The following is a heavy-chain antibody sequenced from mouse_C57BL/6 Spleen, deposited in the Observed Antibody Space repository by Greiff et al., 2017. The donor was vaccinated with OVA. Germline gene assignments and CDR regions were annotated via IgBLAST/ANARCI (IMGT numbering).Heavy chain of an antibody. V-gene: IGHV1-64*01. Sequence: QVQLQQPGAELVKPGASVKLSCKASGYTFTSYWMHWVKQRPGQGLEWIGMIHPNSGGTNYNEKFKSKATLTVDKSSSTAYMQLSSLTSEDSAVYYCARWDGNLYYFDYWGQGTTLTVSS. J-gene: IGHJ2*01. CDR2: IHPNSGGT. CDR1: GYTFTSYW. D-gene: IGHD2-1*01. CDR3: ARWDGNLYYFDY.